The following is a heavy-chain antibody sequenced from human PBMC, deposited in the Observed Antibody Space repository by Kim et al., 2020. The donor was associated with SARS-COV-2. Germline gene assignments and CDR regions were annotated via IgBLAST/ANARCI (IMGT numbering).Heavy chain of an antibody. CDR3: TRGDWGNSGGGF. Sequence: GGSLRLSCAASGFTFSDYWMSWVRQAPGKGLEWVAHIKHDGSEKVYVDSVKGRFTITRDNAKNSLYLQMNSLRVEDTAVYYCTRGDWGNSGGGFWGQGALVSVSS. D-gene: IGHD7-27*01. CDR1: GFTFSDYW. CDR2: IKHDGSEK. V-gene: IGHV3-7*01. J-gene: IGHJ4*02.